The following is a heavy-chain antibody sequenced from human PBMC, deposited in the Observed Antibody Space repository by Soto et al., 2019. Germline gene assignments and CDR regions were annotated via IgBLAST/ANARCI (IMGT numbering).Heavy chain of an antibody. CDR3: PSQDPATRVDY. J-gene: IGHJ4*02. CDR1: GGSFTSNNW. CDR2: IYRTGST. V-gene: IGHV4-4*02. Sequence: SETLSLTCAVSGGSFTSNNWWTWVRQPPGQGLEWIGEIYRTGSTNYNPSLKSRVTISLDKSENQFSLKVTSLTAADTAVYYWPSQDPATRVDYWGQATLVTLSS. D-gene: IGHD6-6*01.